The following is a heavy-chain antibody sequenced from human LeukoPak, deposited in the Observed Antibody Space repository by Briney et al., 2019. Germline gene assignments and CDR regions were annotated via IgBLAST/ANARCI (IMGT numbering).Heavy chain of an antibody. J-gene: IGHJ3*01. Sequence: GSLRLSCAASGFTFSSYSMNWVRQAPGKGLEWIGKIYKSRNIDYNPSLKSRVTMSVDKSKNQISLNLASLTAADTALYYCAGRGSSSGTFDVWGPGTFVTVSS. D-gene: IGHD2-2*01. V-gene: IGHV4-59*04. CDR1: GFTFSSYSM. CDR2: IYKSRNI. CDR3: AGRGSSSGTFDV.